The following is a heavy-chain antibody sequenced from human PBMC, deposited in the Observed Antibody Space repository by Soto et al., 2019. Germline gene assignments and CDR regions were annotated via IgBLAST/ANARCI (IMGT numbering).Heavy chain of an antibody. Sequence: EVQLVESGGDLVQPGGSLRLSCAASGFTFSHYWMTWVRQAPGKGLEWVANIKKDGSQKNYVDSVKGRFTVSRDNAKNSLYLQMNSLRVEDTAMYYCAEAGSEVDYWGQGTLVIVSS. CDR1: GFTFSHYW. J-gene: IGHJ4*02. D-gene: IGHD2-15*01. CDR2: IKKDGSQK. V-gene: IGHV3-7*01. CDR3: AEAGSEVDY.